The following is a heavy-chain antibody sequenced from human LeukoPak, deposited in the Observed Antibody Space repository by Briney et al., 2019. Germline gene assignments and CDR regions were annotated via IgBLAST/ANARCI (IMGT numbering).Heavy chain of an antibody. J-gene: IGHJ6*03. D-gene: IGHD3-3*01. CDR3: ARRADDFWSGYSESYYYYMDV. Sequence: SETLSLTCAVYGGSFSGYYWSWIRQPPGKGLEWIGEINHSGSTNYNPSLKSRVTRSVDTSKNQFSLKLSSVTAADTAVYYCARRADDFWSGYSESYYYYMDVWGKGTTVTVSS. V-gene: IGHV4-34*01. CDR2: INHSGST. CDR1: GGSFSGYY.